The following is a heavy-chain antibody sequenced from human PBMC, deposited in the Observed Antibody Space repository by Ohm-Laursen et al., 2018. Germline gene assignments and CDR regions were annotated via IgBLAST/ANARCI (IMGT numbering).Heavy chain of an antibody. J-gene: IGHJ6*02. CDR3: TRASGRAVVAYGAYYYHGMDV. D-gene: IGHD3-22*01. Sequence: GSLRLSCSASGFTFSIYEMNWVRQAPEKGLGWVSYIGSGYTPHYADSVKGRFTISRDNAKNSLYLQMNSLKTEDTAVYYCTRASGRAVVAYGAYYYHGMDVWGQGTTVTVSS. V-gene: IGHV3-48*03. CDR2: IGSGYTP. CDR1: GFTFSIYE.